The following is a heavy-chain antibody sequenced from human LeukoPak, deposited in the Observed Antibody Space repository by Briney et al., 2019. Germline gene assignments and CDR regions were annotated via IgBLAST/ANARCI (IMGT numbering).Heavy chain of an antibody. Sequence: SETLSLTCTVSGGSVSSGGYYWSWIRQHPGKGLEWIGYIYYSGSTYYNPSLKSRVTISVDTSKNQFSLKLSSVTAADTAVYYCARYMTTVATRKGFDYWGQGTLVTVSS. V-gene: IGHV4-31*03. D-gene: IGHD4-23*01. CDR1: GGSVSSGGYY. CDR2: IYYSGST. CDR3: ARYMTTVATRKGFDY. J-gene: IGHJ4*02.